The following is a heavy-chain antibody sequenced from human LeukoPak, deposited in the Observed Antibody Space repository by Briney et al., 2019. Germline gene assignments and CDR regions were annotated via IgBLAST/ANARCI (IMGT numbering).Heavy chain of an antibody. CDR3: ARSQRLYYYYMDV. CDR2: IYYSGST. CDR1: GGSISNYY. V-gene: IGHV4-59*01. J-gene: IGHJ6*03. Sequence: PSETLSLTCTVSGGSISNYYWSWIRQPPGKGLEWIGYIYYSGSTNYNPSLKSRVTISVDTSKNQFSLKLSSVTAADTAVYYCARSQRLYYYYMDVWGKGTTVTISS.